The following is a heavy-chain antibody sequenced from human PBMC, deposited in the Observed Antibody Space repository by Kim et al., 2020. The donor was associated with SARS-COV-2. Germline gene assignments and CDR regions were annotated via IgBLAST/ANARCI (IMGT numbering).Heavy chain of an antibody. V-gene: IGHV4-59*01. CDR1: GGSISSYY. D-gene: IGHD6-19*01. CDR3: ARLRSVAGSVGMDV. Sequence: SETLSLTCTVSGGSISSYYWSWIRQPPGKGLEWIGYIYYSGSTNYNPSLESRVTISVDTSKNQFSLKLSSVTAADTAVYYCARLRSVAGSVGMDVWGQGTTVTVSS. J-gene: IGHJ6*02. CDR2: IYYSGST.